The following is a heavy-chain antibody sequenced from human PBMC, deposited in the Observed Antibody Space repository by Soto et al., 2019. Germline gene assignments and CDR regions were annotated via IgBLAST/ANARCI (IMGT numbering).Heavy chain of an antibody. D-gene: IGHD3-22*01. Sequence: QVQLVQSGAEVKKPGASVKVSCKAFGFIFNNYAISWVRQAPGQGLEWMGWISANSGNTNYAQKLQGRVTRTPARSTSTAYMELRSLRSSNPHVYYCATAGNYDSSGRDFWGQGTLVTVSS. CDR1: GFIFNNYA. J-gene: IGHJ4*02. V-gene: IGHV1-18*04. CDR3: ATAGNYDSSGRDF. CDR2: ISANSGNT.